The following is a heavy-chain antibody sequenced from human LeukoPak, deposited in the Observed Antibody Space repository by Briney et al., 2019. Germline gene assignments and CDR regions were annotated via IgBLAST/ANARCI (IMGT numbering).Heavy chain of an antibody. V-gene: IGHV4-31*03. Sequence: SETLSLTCTVSGGSISSGGYYWSSIRQHPGKCLEWIGYIYDSGSTYYNPSLKSRVNISVDTSQTQFSLKLNSVTAADTAVYYCARGGDSRGMDVWGQGTTVTVSS. CDR3: ARGGDSRGMDV. CDR1: GGSISSGGYY. CDR2: IYDSGST. D-gene: IGHD2-21*02. J-gene: IGHJ6*02.